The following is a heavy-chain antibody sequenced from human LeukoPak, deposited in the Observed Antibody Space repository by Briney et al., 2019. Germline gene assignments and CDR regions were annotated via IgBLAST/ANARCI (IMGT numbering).Heavy chain of an antibody. CDR2: IYTSGTT. CDR1: GGSISSYY. D-gene: IGHD5-18*01. J-gene: IGHJ6*03. CDR3: ARTRGYTSGSVTGLGYYYYMDV. V-gene: IGHV4-4*07. Sequence: SETLSLTCTLSGGSISSYYWSWIRQPAGKGLEWIGRIYTSGTTNYNPSLESRVTMSVDTSKSQFSLKLSSVTAADTAVYYCARTRGYTSGSVTGLGYYYYMDVWGKGTTVTVSS.